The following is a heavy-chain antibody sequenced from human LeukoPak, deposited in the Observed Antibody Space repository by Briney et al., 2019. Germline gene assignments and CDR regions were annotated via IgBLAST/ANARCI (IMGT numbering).Heavy chain of an antibody. D-gene: IGHD3-3*01. Sequence: PGGSLRLSWAASGFIFSNYGMNWVRQAPGKGLEWVAAISSSACATSYSASVRGRFTISRDNSTSTTYLQMNSLRAEDTAVFYCAKDLSLRYFWSGYFHYWGQGIPVTVSS. V-gene: IGHV3-23*01. CDR1: GFIFSNYG. CDR3: AKDLSLRYFWSGYFHY. J-gene: IGHJ4*02. CDR2: ISSSACAT.